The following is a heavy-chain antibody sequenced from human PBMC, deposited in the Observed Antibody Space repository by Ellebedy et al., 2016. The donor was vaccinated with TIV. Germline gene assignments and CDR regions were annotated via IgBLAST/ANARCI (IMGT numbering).Heavy chain of an antibody. CDR2: VYTSEST. D-gene: IGHD3-10*01. Sequence: SETLSLXXTVSGGSINSGIYYWNWIRQPAGKGLEWIGRVYTSESTNYNPSLKSRVTMSVDTSKNQFSLKLTSVTAADTAVYYCARGPFSSRAGKDYYYYMDVWGKGTTVTVSS. V-gene: IGHV4-61*02. CDR3: ARGPFSSRAGKDYYYYMDV. CDR1: GGSINSGIYY. J-gene: IGHJ6*03.